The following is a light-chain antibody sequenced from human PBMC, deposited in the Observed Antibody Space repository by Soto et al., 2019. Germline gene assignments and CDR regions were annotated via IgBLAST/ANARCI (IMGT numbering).Light chain of an antibody. J-gene: IGKJ4*01. CDR1: QGISSY. V-gene: IGKV1-8*01. Sequence: AIRMTQSPSSLYASTGDRVTITCRASQGISSYLAWYHQKPGKAPKLLIYAASTLQSGVPSRFSGSGSGTDFTLTISCLQSEDFATYYCQQYYSYPLTFGGGTKVEIK. CDR3: QQYYSYPLT. CDR2: AAS.